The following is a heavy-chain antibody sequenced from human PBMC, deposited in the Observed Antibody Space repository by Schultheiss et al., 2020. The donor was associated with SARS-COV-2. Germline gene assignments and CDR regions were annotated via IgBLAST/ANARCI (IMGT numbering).Heavy chain of an antibody. V-gene: IGHV4-59*01. D-gene: IGHD4-23*01. CDR2: INHSGST. Sequence: SETLSLTCTVSGGSISSYYWSWIRQPPGKGLEWIGEINHSGSTNYNPSLKSRVTISVDTSKNQFSLKLSSVTAADTAVYYCARVDDYGGNSNPDYFDYWGQGTLVTVSS. J-gene: IGHJ4*02. CDR1: GGSISSYY. CDR3: ARVDDYGGNSNPDYFDY.